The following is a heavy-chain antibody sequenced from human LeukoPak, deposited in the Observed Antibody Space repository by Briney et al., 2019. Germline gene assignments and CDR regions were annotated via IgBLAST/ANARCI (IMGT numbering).Heavy chain of an antibody. CDR2: ISAYNGNT. CDR1: GYTFPSYG. V-gene: IGHV1-18*01. D-gene: IGHD6-19*01. J-gene: IGHJ4*02. Sequence: ASVRVSCKAFGYTFPSYGISWVRQAPGQGLEWMGWISAYNGNTNYAQKLQGRVTMTTDTSTSTAYMELRSLRSDDTAVYYCARDLELSQGGGAVAGHWGQGTLVTVSS. CDR3: ARDLELSQGGGAVAGH.